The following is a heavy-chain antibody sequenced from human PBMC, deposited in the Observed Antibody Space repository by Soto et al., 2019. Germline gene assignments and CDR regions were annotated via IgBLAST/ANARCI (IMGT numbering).Heavy chain of an antibody. D-gene: IGHD2-8*01. CDR3: ARGDSTDCSNGVCSFFYNHDMDV. CDR1: GYSFTDYH. J-gene: IGHJ6*02. V-gene: IGHV1-2*04. Sequence: ASVKVSCKASGYSFTDYHIHWVRQAPGQGLGWLGRVNPKSGGTSTAQKFQGWVTMTTDTSISTASMELTRLTSDDTAIYYCARGDSTDCSNGVCSFFYNHDMDVWGQGTTVTVSS. CDR2: VNPKSGGT.